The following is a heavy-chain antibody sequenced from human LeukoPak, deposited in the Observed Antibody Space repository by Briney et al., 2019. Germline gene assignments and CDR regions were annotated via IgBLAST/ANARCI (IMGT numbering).Heavy chain of an antibody. CDR2: IYFSGRT. D-gene: IGHD3-10*01. V-gene: IGHV4-39*07. CDR3: ARDNPYGSGTDY. CDR1: GDSISSSSYF. J-gene: IGHJ4*02. Sequence: PSETLSLTCNVPGDSISSSSYFWGWIRQPPGKGLEWIGSIYFSGRTYYNMSLKSRVIISIDTSKNQFSLKVNSVTAADTAVYYCARDNPYGSGTDYWGQGSLVTVSS.